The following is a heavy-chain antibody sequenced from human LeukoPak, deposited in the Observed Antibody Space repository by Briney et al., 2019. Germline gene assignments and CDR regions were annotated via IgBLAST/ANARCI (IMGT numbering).Heavy chain of an antibody. J-gene: IGHJ4*02. V-gene: IGHV4-59*01. Sequence: SETLSLTCTVSGGSISSYYWSWIRQPPGKGLEWIGYIYYSGSTNYNPSLESRVTISVDTSKNQFTLKLSSVTAADTAVYYCARSLGRGATAFDYWGQGTLVTVSS. CDR3: ARSLGRGATAFDY. CDR2: IYYSGST. D-gene: IGHD1-26*01. CDR1: GGSISSYY.